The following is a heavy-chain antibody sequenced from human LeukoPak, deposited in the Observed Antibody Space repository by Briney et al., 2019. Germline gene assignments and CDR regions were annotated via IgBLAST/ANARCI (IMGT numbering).Heavy chain of an antibody. D-gene: IGHD3-22*01. Sequence: ASVKVSCTASGYSFTSYYMHLARQAPGQGLEWMGIINPSGGSTSYAQKFQGRVTMTRYTSTSTVYMELSSLRSEDTAVYYCARSYYDSGAFDISGQGTMVTVSS. CDR2: INPSGGST. CDR1: GYSFTSYY. J-gene: IGHJ3*02. V-gene: IGHV1-46*01. CDR3: ARSYYDSGAFDI.